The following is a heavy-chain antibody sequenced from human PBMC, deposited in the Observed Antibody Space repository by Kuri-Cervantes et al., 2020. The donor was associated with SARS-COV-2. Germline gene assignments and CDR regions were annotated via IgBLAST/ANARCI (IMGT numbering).Heavy chain of an antibody. Sequence: GGSLRLSCAASGFTFSDYYMSWIRQAPGKGLEWVSSISSSSSYIYYADSVKGRFTISRDNAKNSLYLQMNSLRAEDTAVYYCARGIVVVPIHNWYFDLWGRGTTVTVSS. CDR2: ISSSSSYI. V-gene: IGHV3-11*06. J-gene: IGHJ2*01. CDR1: GFTFSDYY. D-gene: IGHD2-2*01. CDR3: ARGIVVVPIHNWYFDL.